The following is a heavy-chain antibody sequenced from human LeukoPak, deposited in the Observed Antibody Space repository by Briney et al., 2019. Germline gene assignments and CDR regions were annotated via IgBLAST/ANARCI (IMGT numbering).Heavy chain of an antibody. D-gene: IGHD2-15*01. CDR2: IYPGDSDT. J-gene: IGHJ6*02. Sequence: GESLKISCKGSGYTFSNFWIAWVRQMPGKGLEWMGSIYPGDSDTRYSPSFQGQVTISADKSLATASLLWSSLKASDTAMYFCARHGLYGCRGGRCYTSFYYYGMDVWGQGTTVTVSS. V-gene: IGHV5-51*01. CDR1: GYTFSNFW. CDR3: ARHGLYGCRGGRCYTSFYYYGMDV.